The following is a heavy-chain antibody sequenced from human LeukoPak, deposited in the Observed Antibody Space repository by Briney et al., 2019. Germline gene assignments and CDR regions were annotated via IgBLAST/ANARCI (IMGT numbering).Heavy chain of an antibody. CDR1: GFTFSSYE. Sequence: RGSLRLSCAASGFTFSSYEMNWVRQAPGKGLEWVSYISSSGSTIYYADSVKGRFTISRDNAKNSLYLQMNSLRAEDTALYYCVRVKTTVTAQGFDYWGQGTLVTVSS. CDR3: VRVKTTVTAQGFDY. J-gene: IGHJ4*02. V-gene: IGHV3-48*03. CDR2: ISSSGSTI. D-gene: IGHD4-17*01.